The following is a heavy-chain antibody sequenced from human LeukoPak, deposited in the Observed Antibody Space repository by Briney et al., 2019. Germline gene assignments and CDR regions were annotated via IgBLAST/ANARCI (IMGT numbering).Heavy chain of an antibody. D-gene: IGHD3-9*01. CDR2: ISGSGGGT. Sequence: PGGSLRLSCAASGFTFSSYGMSWVRQAPGKGVEWVSAISGSGGGTYYADSVKGRFTISRDNAKNTLYLQMNSLRAEDTAVYYCAKDARSPYDILTGYYIGINFDYWGQGTLVTVSS. CDR1: GFTFSSYG. V-gene: IGHV3-23*01. J-gene: IGHJ4*02. CDR3: AKDARSPYDILTGYYIGINFDY.